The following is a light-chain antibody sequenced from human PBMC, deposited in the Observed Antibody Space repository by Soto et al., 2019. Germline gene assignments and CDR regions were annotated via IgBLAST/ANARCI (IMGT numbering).Light chain of an antibody. CDR3: SSYTSSGAFVV. Sequence: QSVLTQPPSVSGSPGQSVTISCTGASSDIGDYNRVTWYQQPPGTAPKLIIYDVTYRPSGVPDRFSGSKSGDTASLTISGLQAEDEADYYCSSYTSSGAFVVFGGGTKLTVL. V-gene: IGLV2-18*02. CDR2: DVT. J-gene: IGLJ2*01. CDR1: SSDIGDYNR.